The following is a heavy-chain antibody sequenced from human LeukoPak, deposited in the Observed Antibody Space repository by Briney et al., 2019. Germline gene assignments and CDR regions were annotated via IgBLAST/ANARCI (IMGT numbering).Heavy chain of an antibody. Sequence: ASVKVSCKASGYTFTSYGISWVRQAPGQGLEWMGWISAYNGNTNYAQKLQGRVTMTTDTSTSTAYMELSSLRSEDTAVYYCARDDYGAHAGFDPWGQGTLVTVSS. V-gene: IGHV1-18*01. J-gene: IGHJ5*02. CDR3: ARDDYGAHAGFDP. CDR2: ISAYNGNT. D-gene: IGHD4-17*01. CDR1: GYTFTSYG.